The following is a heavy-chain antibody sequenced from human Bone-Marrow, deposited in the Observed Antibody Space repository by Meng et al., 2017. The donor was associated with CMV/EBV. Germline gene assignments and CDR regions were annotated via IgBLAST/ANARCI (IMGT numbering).Heavy chain of an antibody. CDR2: ISTYNGNT. CDR1: GYTFTNYG. V-gene: IGHV1-18*01. D-gene: IGHD2-2*01. J-gene: IGHJ4*02. CDR3: ARDLLGGYCSSTSCPIFDY. Sequence: ASVKVSCKASGYTFTNYGISWVRQAPGQGLEWMGWISTYNGNTTYAQRLQDRVTMTTDTSTSTAYMEVKSLRSDDTAVYYCARDLLGGYCSSTSCPIFDYWGQGTLVTVSS.